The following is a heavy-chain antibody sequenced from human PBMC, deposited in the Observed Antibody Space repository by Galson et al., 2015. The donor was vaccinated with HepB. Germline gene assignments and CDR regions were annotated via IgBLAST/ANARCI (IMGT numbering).Heavy chain of an antibody. V-gene: IGHV2-26*01. CDR3: ARLPSMYSSGGFDY. Sequence: PALVKPTQTLTLTCTVFGFSLSNARMGVSWIRQPPGKALEWLAHIFSNDEKSYSTSLKSRLTISKDTSKSQVVLTMTNMDPVDTATYYCARLPSMYSSGGFDYWGQGTLVTVSS. J-gene: IGHJ4*02. CDR2: IFSNDEK. CDR1: GFSLSNARMG. D-gene: IGHD6-19*01.